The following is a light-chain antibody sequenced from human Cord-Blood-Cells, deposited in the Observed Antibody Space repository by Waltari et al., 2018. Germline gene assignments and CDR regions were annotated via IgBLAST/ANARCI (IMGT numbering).Light chain of an antibody. V-gene: IGLV1-40*01. J-gene: IGLJ3*02. Sequence: QSVLTQPPSVSGAPGQRVTISCTGSNSNIGAGYDVHWYQQLPGTAPKLLIYGNSNRPSGVPDRFSGSKSGTSASLAITGLQAEDEADYYCQSYDSSLSWVFGGGTKLTVL. CDR1: NSNIGAGYD. CDR2: GNS. CDR3: QSYDSSLSWV.